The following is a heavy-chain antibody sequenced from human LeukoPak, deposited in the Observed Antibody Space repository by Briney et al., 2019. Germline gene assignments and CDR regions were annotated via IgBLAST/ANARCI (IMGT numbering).Heavy chain of an antibody. CDR3: ARDRGPGSERWLHRGHY. CDR2: ISSSSIYI. D-gene: IGHD5-24*01. V-gene: IGHV3-21*04. CDR1: GFTFSRYS. J-gene: IGHJ4*02. Sequence: PGGSLRLSCAASGFTFSRYSMNWVRQAPGKGLEWVSSISSSSIYIYYADSVKGRFTISRDNAKNSLYLQMNSLRAEDTAVYYCARDRGPGSERWLHRGHYWGQGTLVTVSS.